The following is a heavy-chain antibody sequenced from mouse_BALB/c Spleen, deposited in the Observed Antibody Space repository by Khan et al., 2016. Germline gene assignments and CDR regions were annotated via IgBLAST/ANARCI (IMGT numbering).Heavy chain of an antibody. Sequence: EVKLLESGPDLVKPSQSLSLTCTVTGYSITSGYSWHWIRQFPGNKLEWMGYINYSGSTNYNPSLKSRISITRDTSKNQFFLPLNSVTTEDAVTCYCAGEEITTAFAYWGQGTLVTVSA. D-gene: IGHD2-4*01. J-gene: IGHJ3*01. CDR2: INYSGST. CDR3: AGEEITTAFAY. V-gene: IGHV3-1*02. CDR1: GYSITSGYS.